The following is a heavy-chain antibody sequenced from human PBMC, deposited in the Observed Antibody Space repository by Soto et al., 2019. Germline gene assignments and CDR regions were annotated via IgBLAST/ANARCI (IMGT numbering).Heavy chain of an antibody. Sequence: ESGGGVVQPGRSLRLSCAASGFTFSSYGMHWVPQAPGKGLEWVAVIWYDGSNKYYADSVKGRFTISRDNSKNTLYLQMNSLRAEDTAVYYCARDCRSYYYYYGMDVWGQGTTVTVSS. J-gene: IGHJ6*02. CDR2: IWYDGSNK. V-gene: IGHV3-33*01. CDR3: ARDCRSYYYYYGMDV. CDR1: GFTFSSYG.